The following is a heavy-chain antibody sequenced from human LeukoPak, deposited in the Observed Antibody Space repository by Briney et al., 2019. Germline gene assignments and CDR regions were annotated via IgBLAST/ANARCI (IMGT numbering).Heavy chain of an antibody. V-gene: IGHV3-7*01. Sequence: PGGSLRLSCAASGFTFSSYWMSWVRQAPGKGLEWVANIKQDGSEKYYVDSVKGRFTISRDNDKNSLYLQMNSLRAEDTAVYYCARRSYYDSSGYYSFDYWGQGTLVTVSS. CDR3: ARRSYYDSSGYYSFDY. CDR2: IKQDGSEK. D-gene: IGHD3-22*01. CDR1: GFTFSSYW. J-gene: IGHJ4*02.